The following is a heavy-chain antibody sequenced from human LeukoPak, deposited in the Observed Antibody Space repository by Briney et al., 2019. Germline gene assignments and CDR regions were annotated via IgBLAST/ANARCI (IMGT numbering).Heavy chain of an antibody. J-gene: IGHJ5*02. Sequence: ASVKVSCNASGYTFTSYDINWVRQATGQGLGWMGWMNPNSGNTGYAQKFQGRVTMTRNTSISTAYMELSSLRSEDTDVYFCARGQDSSSWYRWCDPWGQGTLVTVSS. CDR2: MNPNSGNT. D-gene: IGHD6-13*01. V-gene: IGHV1-8*01. CDR3: ARGQDSSSWYRWCDP. CDR1: GYTFTSYD.